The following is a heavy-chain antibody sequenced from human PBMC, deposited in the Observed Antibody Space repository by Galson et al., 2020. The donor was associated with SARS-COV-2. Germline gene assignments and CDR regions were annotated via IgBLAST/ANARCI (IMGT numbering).Heavy chain of an antibody. Sequence: NSGGSLRLSCAASGFTFSSYSMNWVRQAPGKGLEWVSSISSSSSYIYYADSVKGRFTISRDNAKNSLYLQMNSLRAEDTAVYYCARDPVDFWSGYYYYYYMDVWGKGTTVTVSS. J-gene: IGHJ6*03. V-gene: IGHV3-21*01. D-gene: IGHD3-3*01. CDR3: ARDPVDFWSGYYYYYYMDV. CDR2: ISSSSSYI. CDR1: GFTFSSYS.